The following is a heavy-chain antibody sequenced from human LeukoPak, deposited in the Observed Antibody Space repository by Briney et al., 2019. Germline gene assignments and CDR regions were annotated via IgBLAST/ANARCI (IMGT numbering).Heavy chain of an antibody. CDR2: ISSSGSTI. CDR1: GFTLSSYW. V-gene: IGHV3-48*03. J-gene: IGHJ4*02. CDR3: ARDRTRQQSLLDY. Sequence: GGSLRLSCAASGFTLSSYWMNWVRQAPGKGLEWVSYISSSGSTIYYADSVKGRFTISRDNAKNSLYLQMNSLRAEDTAVYYCARDRTRQQSLLDYWGQGTLVTVSS. D-gene: IGHD6-13*01.